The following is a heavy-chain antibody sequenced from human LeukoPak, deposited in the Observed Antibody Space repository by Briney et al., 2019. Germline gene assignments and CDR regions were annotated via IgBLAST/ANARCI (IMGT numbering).Heavy chain of an antibody. CDR1: GGTFSSYA. V-gene: IGHV1-69*13. Sequence: ASVKVSCKASGGTFSSYAISWVRQAPGQGLEWMGGIIPIFGTANYAQKFQGRVTTTADESTSTAYMELSSLRSEDTAVYYCATYGDYRDFDYWGQGTLVTVSS. J-gene: IGHJ4*02. CDR3: ATYGDYRDFDY. D-gene: IGHD4-17*01. CDR2: IIPIFGTA.